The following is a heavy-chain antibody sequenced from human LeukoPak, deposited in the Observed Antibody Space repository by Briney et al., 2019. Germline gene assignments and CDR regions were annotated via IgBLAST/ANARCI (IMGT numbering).Heavy chain of an antibody. CDR1: GFRLSSYG. J-gene: IGHJ4*02. Sequence: PGCPLRLSCAASGFRLSSYGMFWVRQDPGTAREGAAVISYDGSDKYYADSVKGRFTISRDNSKNTLHLQMISLRAEDTAVYYCARDQGAWGYGYNFDYWGQGTLVTVSS. D-gene: IGHD3-16*01. CDR3: ARDQGAWGYGYNFDY. CDR2: ISYDGSDK. V-gene: IGHV3-30*03.